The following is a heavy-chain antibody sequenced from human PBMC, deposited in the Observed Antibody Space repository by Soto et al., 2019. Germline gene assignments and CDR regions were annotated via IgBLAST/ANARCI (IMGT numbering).Heavy chain of an antibody. J-gene: IGHJ5*02. CDR3: ARPYRTNWFDP. CDR1: GFTFSSYS. D-gene: IGHD1-1*01. CDR2: ISSSGGTI. Sequence: GGSLRLSCAASGFTFSSYSMNWVRQAPGKGLEWVSYISSSGGTIHYADPVEGRVTISRDNAKNSLYLQMYSLRDEDTAVYYCARPYRTNWFDPWGQGTLVTVSS. V-gene: IGHV3-48*02.